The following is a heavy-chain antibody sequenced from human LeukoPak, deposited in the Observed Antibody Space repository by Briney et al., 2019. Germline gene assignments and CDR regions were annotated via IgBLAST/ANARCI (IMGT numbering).Heavy chain of an antibody. CDR3: AREGSDWNYYYYMDV. CDR1: GFTFSSYW. J-gene: IGHJ6*03. D-gene: IGHD6-19*01. Sequence: GGSLRLSCAASGFTFSSYWMSWVRQAPGKGLEWVANIKQDGSEKYYVDSVKGRFTISRDNAKNSLYLQMNSLGAEDTAVYYCAREGSDWNYYYYMDVWGKGTTVTISS. V-gene: IGHV3-7*01. CDR2: IKQDGSEK.